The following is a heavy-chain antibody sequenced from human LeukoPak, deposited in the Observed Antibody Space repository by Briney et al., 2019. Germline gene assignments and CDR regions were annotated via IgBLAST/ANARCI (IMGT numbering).Heavy chain of an antibody. D-gene: IGHD5-18*01. Sequence: ASVKVSCKASGYTFTSYGISWVRQAPGQGLEWMGWISAYNGNTNYAQKLQSRVTMTTDTSTSTAYMELRSLRSDDTAVYYCARSNVDTAMVLSDYWGQGTLVTVSS. CDR1: GYTFTSYG. V-gene: IGHV1-18*01. J-gene: IGHJ4*02. CDR3: ARSNVDTAMVLSDY. CDR2: ISAYNGNT.